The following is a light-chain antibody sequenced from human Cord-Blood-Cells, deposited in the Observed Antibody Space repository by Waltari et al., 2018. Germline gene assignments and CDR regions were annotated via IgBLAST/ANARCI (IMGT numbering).Light chain of an antibody. V-gene: IGLV1-36*01. CDR1: SSKIGNNA. CDR3: AAWDDSLNGWL. CDR2: YDD. Sequence: QSVLTQPPSVSAAPRQRVTISCSGSSSKIGNNAVNWYQQLPGKAPKLLIYYDDLLPSWVSDRFTGSKSGTSASLAISGRQPEDEADYDWAAWDDSLNGWLFGGGTKLTVL. J-gene: IGLJ3*02.